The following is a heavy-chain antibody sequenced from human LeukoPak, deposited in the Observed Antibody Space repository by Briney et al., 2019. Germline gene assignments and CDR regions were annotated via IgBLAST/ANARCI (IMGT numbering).Heavy chain of an antibody. V-gene: IGHV4-59*01. Sequence: PSETLSLTCTVSGGSISSCYWNWIRQPPGKGLEWIGYIYYSGSTSYNASLKRRVTISVDTSKNQFSLNLSSVTAADTAVYYCARGPSHVKPHYYNYMDVWGKGTTVTVSS. J-gene: IGHJ6*03. CDR3: ARGPSHVKPHYYNYMDV. CDR2: IYYSGST. CDR1: GGSISSCY.